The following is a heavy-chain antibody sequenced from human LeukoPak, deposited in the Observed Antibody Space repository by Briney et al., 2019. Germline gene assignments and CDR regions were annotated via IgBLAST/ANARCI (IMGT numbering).Heavy chain of an antibody. Sequence: GESLKISCKSSGYSFTSYWIGWVRPVPGKGLEWMGIIYPGDSDTRYSPSFQGQVTISADKSINAAYLQWSSLKASDTAMYYCARHSGSYAVGYWGQGTLVTVSS. V-gene: IGHV5-51*01. D-gene: IGHD1-26*01. CDR1: GYSFTSYW. CDR2: IYPGDSDT. CDR3: ARHSGSYAVGY. J-gene: IGHJ4*02.